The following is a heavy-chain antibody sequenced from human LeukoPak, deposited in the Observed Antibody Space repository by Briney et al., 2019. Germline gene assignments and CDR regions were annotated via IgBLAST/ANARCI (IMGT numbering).Heavy chain of an antibody. CDR2: IDWDDDK. CDR3: ALSRDPNFDY. J-gene: IGHJ4*02. V-gene: IGHV2-70*04. Sequence: SGPALMKPTQTLTLTYTFSGFSLRTGGMRVSWIRQPPGKALEWLARIDWDDDKFYSTSLKTRLTISKDTSKNQVVLTMTNMDPVDTATYYCALSRDPNFDYWGQGTLATVSS. CDR1: GFSLRTGGMR.